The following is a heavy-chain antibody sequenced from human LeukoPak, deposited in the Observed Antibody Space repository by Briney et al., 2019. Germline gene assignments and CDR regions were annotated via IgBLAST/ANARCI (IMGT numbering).Heavy chain of an antibody. Sequence: SETLSLTCTVSGGSISSYCWSWIRQPPGKGLEWIGYIYYSGSTNYNPSLKSRVTISVDTSKNQFSLKLSSVTAADTAVYYCARLEETDYFDYWGQGTLVTVSS. J-gene: IGHJ4*02. CDR1: GGSISSYC. CDR2: IYYSGST. V-gene: IGHV4-59*01. CDR3: ARLEETDYFDY.